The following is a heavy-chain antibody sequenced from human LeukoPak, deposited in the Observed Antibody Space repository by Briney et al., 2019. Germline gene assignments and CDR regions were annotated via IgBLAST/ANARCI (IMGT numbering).Heavy chain of an antibody. V-gene: IGHV4-34*01. J-gene: IGHJ4*02. CDR2: INHSGST. D-gene: IGHD6-13*01. Sequence: SETLSLTCAVYGGSFSGYYWSWIRQPPGKGLEWIGEINHSGSTNYNPSLKSRVTISVDTSKNQFSLKLSSVTAADTAVYYCARDVTAAFDYWGQGTLVTVSS. CDR3: ARDVTAAFDY. CDR1: GGSFSGYY.